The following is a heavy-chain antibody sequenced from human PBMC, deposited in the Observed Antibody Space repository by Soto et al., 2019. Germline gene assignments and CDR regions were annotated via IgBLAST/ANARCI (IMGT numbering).Heavy chain of an antibody. CDR2: IYYTGST. V-gene: IGHV4-59*01. Sequence: QVHLQDSGPGLVKPSETLSLTCAVSGGSISTFYWSWIRQPPGKGLEWIGYIYYTGSTNYNPSLKSRVTMSVDMSKNQFSLRLSSVTAADTAVYYCARTQLGNFDYWGQGTLVTVSS. CDR3: ARTQLGNFDY. J-gene: IGHJ4*02. CDR1: GGSISTFY. D-gene: IGHD7-27*01.